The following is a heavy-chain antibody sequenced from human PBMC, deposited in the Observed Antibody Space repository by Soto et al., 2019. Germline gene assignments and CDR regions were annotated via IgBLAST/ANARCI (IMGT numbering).Heavy chain of an antibody. V-gene: IGHV6-1*01. CDR2: TYYRSKWYN. J-gene: IGHJ5*02. CDR3: ARSIAVAKANWFDP. Sequence: QTLSLTCAISGDSVSSNSAAWNWIRQSPSRGLEWLGRTYYRSKWYNDYAVSVKSRITINPDTSKNQFSLQLNSVTPEDTAVYYCARSIAVAKANWFDPWGQGTLVTVSS. CDR1: GDSVSSNSAA. D-gene: IGHD6-19*01.